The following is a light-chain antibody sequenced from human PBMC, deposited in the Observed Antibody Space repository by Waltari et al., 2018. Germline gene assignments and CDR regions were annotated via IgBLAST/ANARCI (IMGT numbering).Light chain of an antibody. CDR2: KDT. CDR1: ALPRQY. Sequence: SYELTQPPSVSVSPGQTARITCSGDALPRQYSFWYQQRSGQAPGLVIYKDTERPSGIPERFSGVISGTRVTLTISGVQAQDEADYYCQSTDNSGTYVVFGGGTKLTVL. J-gene: IGLJ2*01. V-gene: IGLV3-25*03. CDR3: QSTDNSGTYVV.